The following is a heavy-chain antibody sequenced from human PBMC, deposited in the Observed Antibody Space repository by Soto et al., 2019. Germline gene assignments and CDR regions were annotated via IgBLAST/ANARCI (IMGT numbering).Heavy chain of an antibody. V-gene: IGHV1-2*02. CDR1: GYTFTGYY. D-gene: IGHD3-22*01. CDR2: INPNSGGT. CDR3: ARDNWYDSSPWFDP. J-gene: IGHJ5*02. Sequence: ASVKVSCTASGYTFTGYYMHWVRQAPGQGLEWMGWINPNSGGTNDAQKFQGRVTMTRDTSISTAYMELSRLRSDDTAVYYCARDNWYDSSPWFDPWGQGTLVTVSS.